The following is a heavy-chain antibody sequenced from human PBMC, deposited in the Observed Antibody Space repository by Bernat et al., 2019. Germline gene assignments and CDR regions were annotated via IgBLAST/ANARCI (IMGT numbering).Heavy chain of an antibody. CDR1: GGSISSSSYY. Sequence: QLQLQESGPGLVKPLETLSLTCTVSGGSISSSSYYWGWIRQPPGKGLEWIGSIYYSGSTYYNPSLKSRVTISVDTSKNQFSLKLSSVTAADTAVYYCGVVTAARPVDYWGQGTLVTVSS. CDR3: GVVTAARPVDY. D-gene: IGHD2-21*02. J-gene: IGHJ4*02. V-gene: IGHV4-39*01. CDR2: IYYSGST.